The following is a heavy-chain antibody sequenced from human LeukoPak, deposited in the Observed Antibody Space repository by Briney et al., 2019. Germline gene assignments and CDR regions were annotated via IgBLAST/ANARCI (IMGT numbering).Heavy chain of an antibody. CDR1: GGSFSGYY. V-gene: IGHV4-34*01. Sequence: SETLSLTCVVYGGSFSGYYWSWIRQPPGKGLEWIGEINHSGSTNYNPSLKSRVIISVDTSKNQFSLKLSSVTAADTAVYYCARKDYYGSYVWGQGTTVTVSS. J-gene: IGHJ6*02. CDR2: INHSGST. CDR3: ARKDYYGSYV. D-gene: IGHD3-10*01.